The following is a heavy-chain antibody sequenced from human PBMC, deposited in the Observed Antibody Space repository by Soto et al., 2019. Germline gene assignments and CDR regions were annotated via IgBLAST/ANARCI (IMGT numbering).Heavy chain of an antibody. J-gene: IGHJ1*01. CDR2: ISACNGNT. CDR3: AARSNPNEYFQH. Sequence: ASVKVSCKASGYTFTSYGISWVRQAPGQGLEWIGWISACNGNTNYAQKFQERVTITTDMSTSTAYMELSSLRSEDTAVYYCAARSNPNEYFQHWGQGTLVTVSS. CDR1: GYTFTSYG. V-gene: IGHV1-18*01.